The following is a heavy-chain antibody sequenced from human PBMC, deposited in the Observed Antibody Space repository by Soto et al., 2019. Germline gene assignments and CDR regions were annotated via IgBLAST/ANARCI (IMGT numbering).Heavy chain of an antibody. V-gene: IGHV3-30-3*01. Sequence: GGSLRLSCAASGFTFSSYAMHWVRQAPGKGLEWVAVISYDGSNKYYADSVKGRFTISRDNSKNTLYLQMNSLRAEDTAVYYCARDANYYDSRGPVLYWSQGTLVTV. J-gene: IGHJ4*02. D-gene: IGHD3-22*01. CDR2: ISYDGSNK. CDR3: ARDANYYDSRGPVLY. CDR1: GFTFSSYA.